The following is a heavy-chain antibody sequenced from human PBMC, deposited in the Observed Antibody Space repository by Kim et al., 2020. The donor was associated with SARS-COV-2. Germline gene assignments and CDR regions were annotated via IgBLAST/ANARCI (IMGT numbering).Heavy chain of an antibody. CDR3: ARSTVRGPYYYYYGMDG. V-gene: IGHV4-61*01. CDR2: IYYSGST. Sequence: SETLSLTCTVSGGSVSSGSYYWSWIRQPPGKGLEWIGYIYYSGSTNYNPSLKSRVTISVDTSKNQFSLKLSSVTAADTAVYYCARSTVRGPYYYYYGMDGWGQGTTVTVSS. J-gene: IGHJ6*02. D-gene: IGHD3-10*01. CDR1: GGSVSSGSYY.